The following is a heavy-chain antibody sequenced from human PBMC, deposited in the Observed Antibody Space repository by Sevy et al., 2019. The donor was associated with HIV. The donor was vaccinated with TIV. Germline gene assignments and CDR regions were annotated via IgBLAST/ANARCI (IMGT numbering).Heavy chain of an antibody. CDR3: ARDSGSYIYSADRGYYYMDV. V-gene: IGHV1-69*13. CDR2: IIPIFGTA. CDR1: GGTFSSYA. D-gene: IGHD1-26*01. Sequence: ASVKVSCKASGGTFSSYAISWVRQAPGQGLEWMGRIIPIFGTANYAQKFQGRVTITADESTSTAYMELSSLRSEDTAVYYCARDSGSYIYSADRGYYYMDVWGKGTTVTISS. J-gene: IGHJ6*03.